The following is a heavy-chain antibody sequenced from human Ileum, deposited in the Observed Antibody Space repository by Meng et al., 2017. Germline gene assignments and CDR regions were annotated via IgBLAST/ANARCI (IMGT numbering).Heavy chain of an antibody. CDR3: ARGGGGGWPNWIDP. D-gene: IGHD6-19*01. Sequence: GRRQESGPGLVRPSETLSLTCTVSGGSVSSANSYWSWIRQTPGKGLEWIGYVYNTGNTNSNPSLRSRLTMSVDTSNSQFSLKLTSVTAADTAVYYCARGGGGGWPNWIDPWGQGTLVTVSS. CDR2: VYNTGNT. J-gene: IGHJ5*02. CDR1: GGSVSSANSY. V-gene: IGHV4-61*01.